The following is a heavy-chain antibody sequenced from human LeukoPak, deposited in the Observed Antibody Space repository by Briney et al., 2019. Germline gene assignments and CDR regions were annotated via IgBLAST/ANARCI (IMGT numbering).Heavy chain of an antibody. Sequence: ASVKVSCKASGYTFTSYYMHWVRQAPGQGLEWMGIINPSGGNTNYAQKLQGRVTMTTDTSTSTAYMELRSLRSDDTAVYYCARDLHSSGWYRIYYYYYMDVWGKGTTVTVSS. CDR1: GYTFTSYY. D-gene: IGHD6-19*01. V-gene: IGHV1-46*01. J-gene: IGHJ6*03. CDR3: ARDLHSSGWYRIYYYYYMDV. CDR2: INPSGGNT.